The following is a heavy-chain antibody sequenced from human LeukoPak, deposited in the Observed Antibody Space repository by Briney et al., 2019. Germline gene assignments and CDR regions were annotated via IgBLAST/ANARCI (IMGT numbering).Heavy chain of an antibody. CDR3: ARRIRGGPTDY. V-gene: IGHV1-8*01. J-gene: IGHJ4*02. D-gene: IGHD3-10*01. CDR2: MNPNSGNT. Sequence: ASVTVSCKASGYSFTTYDLNWVRQATGQGREWMGWMNPNSGNTGYAQKFQGRVTMTRNISITTAYMELSTLTSEDTAVYYCARRIRGGPTDYWGQGTLVTVSS. CDR1: GYSFTTYD.